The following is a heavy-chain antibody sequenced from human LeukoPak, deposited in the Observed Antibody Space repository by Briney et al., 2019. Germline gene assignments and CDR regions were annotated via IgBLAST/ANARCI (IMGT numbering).Heavy chain of an antibody. CDR3: ARHSFDTSGYYYALSAFDI. CDR1: GGSVSSSTYF. D-gene: IGHD3-22*01. J-gene: IGHJ3*02. CDR2: ICYRGST. V-gene: IGHV4-39*01. Sequence: PSETLSLTCTVSGGSVSSSTYFWGWIRQPPGKGLEWIGSICYRGSTYYNPSLRSRVTISVDTSKNQFSLKLSSVTAADTAVYYCARHSFDTSGYYYALSAFDIWGQGTMVTVSS.